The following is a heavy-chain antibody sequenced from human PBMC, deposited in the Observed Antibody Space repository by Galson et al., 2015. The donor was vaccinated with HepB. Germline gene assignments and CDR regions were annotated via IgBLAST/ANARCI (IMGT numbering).Heavy chain of an antibody. J-gene: IGHJ4*02. CDR1: AGSISSGGHY. V-gene: IGHV4-31*03. CDR3: ARAAGDSSTYANDY. D-gene: IGHD5-18*01. CDR2: TYY. Sequence: TLSLTCTVSAGSISSGGHYWSWIRQYPGKGLEWIGNTYYKSSLKSRVTISADMSKNQFSLKVNSVTAADTAVYYCARAAGDSSTYANDYWGQGALVTVSS.